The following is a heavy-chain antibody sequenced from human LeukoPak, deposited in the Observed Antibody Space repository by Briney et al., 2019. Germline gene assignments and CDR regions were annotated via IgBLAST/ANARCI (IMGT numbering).Heavy chain of an antibody. CDR1: GFTFSSYG. D-gene: IGHD3-3*01. Sequence: PGGSLRLSCAASGFTFSSYGMHWVRQAPGKGLEWVAVISYDGSNKYYADSVKGRFTISRDNSKNTLYLQMNSLRAEDTAVYYCAKDVRFLEWLLSYWGQGTLVTVSS. J-gene: IGHJ4*02. V-gene: IGHV3-30*18. CDR2: ISYDGSNK. CDR3: AKDVRFLEWLLSY.